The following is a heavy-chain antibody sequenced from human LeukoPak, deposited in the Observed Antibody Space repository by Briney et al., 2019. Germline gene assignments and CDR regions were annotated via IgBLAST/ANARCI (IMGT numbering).Heavy chain of an antibody. D-gene: IGHD3-3*01. J-gene: IGHJ6*03. Sequence: SETLSLTCTVSGYSISSGYYWGWIRQPPGKGLEWIGSIYHSGSTYYNPSLKSRVTISVDTSKNQFSLKLSSVTAADTAVYYCAKTKITIFGVVEYYYYYMDVWGKGTTVTVSS. V-gene: IGHV4-38-2*02. CDR1: GYSISSGYY. CDR2: IYHSGST. CDR3: AKTKITIFGVVEYYYYYMDV.